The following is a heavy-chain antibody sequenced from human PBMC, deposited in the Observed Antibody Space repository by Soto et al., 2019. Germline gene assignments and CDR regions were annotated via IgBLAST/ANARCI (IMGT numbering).Heavy chain of an antibody. J-gene: IGHJ3*02. Sequence: QVQLVQSGAEVRKPGSSVKVSCEASGGSFNNYVISWLRQAPGQGLEWMGGIIPNYEAANYAQKFRGRLTITADKATNTAYMELNRLRPEDTAIYYCARYWNAGTLYGAFDIWGQGTTVIVS. V-gene: IGHV1-69*06. D-gene: IGHD4-17*01. CDR1: GGSFNNYV. CDR2: IIPNYEAA. CDR3: ARYWNAGTLYGAFDI.